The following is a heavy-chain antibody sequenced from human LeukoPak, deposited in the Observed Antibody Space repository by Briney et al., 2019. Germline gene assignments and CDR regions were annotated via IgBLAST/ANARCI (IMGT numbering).Heavy chain of an antibody. Sequence: PSETLSLTCTASGGSISSYYWSWIRPPPGKGLEWVGYFYYSGSTNYNPSLKSRVTISVDTSKNQFSLKLSSVTAADTAVYYCSGSYLYSYYYYMDVWGKGTTVTISS. J-gene: IGHJ6*03. V-gene: IGHV4-59*01. D-gene: IGHD1-26*01. CDR3: SGSYLYSYYYYMDV. CDR2: FYYSGST. CDR1: GGSISSYY.